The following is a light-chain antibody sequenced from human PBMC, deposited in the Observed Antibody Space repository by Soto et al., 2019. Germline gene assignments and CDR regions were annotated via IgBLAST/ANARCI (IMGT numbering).Light chain of an antibody. J-gene: IGKJ2*01. CDR3: QQYSTYPYI. CDR2: KAS. V-gene: IGKV1-5*03. CDR1: QSINRW. Sequence: DIQMTQSPSTLSASVGDRVTITCRASQSINRWLAWYQQKPGKAPKLLIYKASTLESGVPSRFSGGGIGTEFSLSISSLQPDDFATYYCQQYSTYPYIFGQGPKVEIK.